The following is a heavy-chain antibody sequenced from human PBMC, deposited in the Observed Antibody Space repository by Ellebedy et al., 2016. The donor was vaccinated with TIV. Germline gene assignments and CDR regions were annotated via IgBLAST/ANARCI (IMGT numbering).Heavy chain of an antibody. CDR2: IYPDGVTT. Sequence: ASVQVSCXASGFTFPNYYMHWVRQAPGQGLEWMGIIYPDGVTTTYAQKFQGRVSITRDTSTGTFYIELSSLRSEDTALYYCARDANDAFDYWGQGTLVTVSA. J-gene: IGHJ4*02. CDR1: GFTFPNYY. D-gene: IGHD1-1*01. V-gene: IGHV1-46*01. CDR3: ARDANDAFDY.